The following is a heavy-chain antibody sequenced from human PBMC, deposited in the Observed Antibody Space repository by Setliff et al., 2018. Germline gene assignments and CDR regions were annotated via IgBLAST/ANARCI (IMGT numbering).Heavy chain of an antibody. CDR1: GVSIRSYY. CDR3: ARLPRTVTHFDY. CDR2: IFYSGSS. Sequence: SETLSLTCTVSGVSIRSYYWSWIRQPPGKGLEWIGYIFYSGSSNYNPSLRSRVSISVDTSKNQLSLKLDSLTAADTAVYFCARLPRTVTHFDYWGQGALVTVSS. V-gene: IGHV4-59*01. J-gene: IGHJ4*02. D-gene: IGHD4-17*01.